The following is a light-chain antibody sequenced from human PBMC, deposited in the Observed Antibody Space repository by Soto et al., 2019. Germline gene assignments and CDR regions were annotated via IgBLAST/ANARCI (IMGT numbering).Light chain of an antibody. CDR2: AAS. J-gene: IGKJ4*01. V-gene: IGKV1-9*01. Sequence: DIQLTQSPSFLPASVGDRVTITCRASQGISNYLAWYQQKPGKAPGLLMYAASTLQRGVSSRFSGSGSGTEFTLTISNLQPEDFANYYCQQLNSYPLNFGGGTKVEIK. CDR1: QGISNY. CDR3: QQLNSYPLN.